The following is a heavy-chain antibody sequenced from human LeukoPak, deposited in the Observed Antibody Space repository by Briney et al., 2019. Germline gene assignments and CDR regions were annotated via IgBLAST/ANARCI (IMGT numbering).Heavy chain of an antibody. CDR3: ARGPDYYGSGRQGDYYYYYMDV. D-gene: IGHD3-10*01. CDR2: VNPNSGNT. Sequence: ASVKVSCKASGYTFTSYDINWVRQATGQGLEWMGWVNPNSGNTGYAQTFQGRVTMTRNTSISTAYMELSSLRSEDTAVYYCARGPDYYGSGRQGDYYYYYMDVWGKGTTVTVSS. CDR1: GYTFTSYD. J-gene: IGHJ6*03. V-gene: IGHV1-8*01.